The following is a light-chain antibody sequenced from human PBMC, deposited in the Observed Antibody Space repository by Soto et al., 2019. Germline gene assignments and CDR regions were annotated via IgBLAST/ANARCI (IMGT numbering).Light chain of an antibody. CDR1: SSDVGGYNY. Sequence: QSVLTQPASVSGSPGQSITISCTGTSSDVGGYNYVSWYQQHPGKAPKLMIYEVSNRPSGVSNRFSGSKSGNTASLTISGLQADDEADYYCSSYTSSSTLVVFGGGTKVTVL. J-gene: IGLJ2*01. V-gene: IGLV2-14*01. CDR3: SSYTSSSTLVV. CDR2: EVS.